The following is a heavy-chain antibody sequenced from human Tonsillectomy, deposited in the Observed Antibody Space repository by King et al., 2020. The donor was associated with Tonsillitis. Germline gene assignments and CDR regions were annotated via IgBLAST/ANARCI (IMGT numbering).Heavy chain of an antibody. V-gene: IGHV4-38-2*01. Sequence: VQLQELGPGLVKPSETLSLTCAVSGYSISSGYYWGWIRQPPGKGVEWIGSNYHSGTTYYNPSLKSRVTINMDTYKNQFPLKRSPVTAADTAVYYLAGGKQRYCSRNSCTMFPWGQGSLVSVSS. D-gene: IGHD2-2*01. CDR3: AGGKQRYCSRNSCTMFP. CDR2: NYHSGTT. J-gene: IGHJ5*02. CDR1: GYSISSGYY.